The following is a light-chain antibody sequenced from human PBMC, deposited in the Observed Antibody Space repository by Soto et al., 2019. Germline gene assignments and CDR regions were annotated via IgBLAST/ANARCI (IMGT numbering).Light chain of an antibody. CDR1: QSVSSD. Sequence: EIVMTQSPATLYVSPGDRATLSCRASQSVSSDLAWYQQKPGQAPRLLIFGASTRATDIPDRFSGSGYGTEFTLTISSLQSEDFAVYYCQQYSNWPPVLTFGGGTKVDIK. J-gene: IGKJ4*01. CDR3: QQYSNWPPVLT. CDR2: GAS. V-gene: IGKV3-15*01.